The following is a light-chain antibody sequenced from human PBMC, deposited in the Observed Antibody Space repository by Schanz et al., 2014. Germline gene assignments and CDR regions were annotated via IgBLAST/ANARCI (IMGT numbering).Light chain of an antibody. CDR1: SNDVGGYDY. V-gene: IGLV2-14*01. J-gene: IGLJ2*01. CDR3: SSYAASNNLV. Sequence: QSALTQPASVSGSPGQSITISCTGTSNDVGGYDYVSWYQQYPGKAPKLMIYDVNDRPSGVSDRFSGSKSGNTASLTISGLQAEDEADYYCSSYAASNNLVFGGGTKLTVL. CDR2: DVN.